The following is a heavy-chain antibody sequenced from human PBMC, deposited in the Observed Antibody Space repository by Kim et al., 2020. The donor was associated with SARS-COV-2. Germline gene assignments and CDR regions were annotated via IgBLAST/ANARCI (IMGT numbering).Heavy chain of an antibody. J-gene: IGHJ3*02. CDR3: TRVSTIPCGWYDAFDI. CDR2: IRSKANSYAT. D-gene: IGHD6-19*01. V-gene: IGHV3-73*01. CDR1: GFTFSGST. Sequence: GGSLRLSCAASGFTFSGSTIHWVRQASGKGLEWVGRIRSKANSYATAYAASVQNRFTISRDDSKNTAYLQMNSRKTEDTAVYYCTRVSTIPCGWYDAFDIWGQGTMVTVSS.